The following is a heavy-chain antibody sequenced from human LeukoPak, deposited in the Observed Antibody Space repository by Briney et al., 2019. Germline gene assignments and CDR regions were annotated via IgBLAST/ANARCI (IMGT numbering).Heavy chain of an antibody. Sequence: ASVKVSCTASGNTFSGYYMHWVRQAPGQGLQLMGWINPNSGGTNYSQKFQGRVTMTRDTSISTAYMELSRLRSDDTAVYYCAREDCSGGSCYSAFDYWGQGTLVTVSS. CDR2: INPNSGGT. CDR1: GNTFSGYY. V-gene: IGHV1-2*02. CDR3: AREDCSGGSCYSAFDY. J-gene: IGHJ4*02. D-gene: IGHD2-15*01.